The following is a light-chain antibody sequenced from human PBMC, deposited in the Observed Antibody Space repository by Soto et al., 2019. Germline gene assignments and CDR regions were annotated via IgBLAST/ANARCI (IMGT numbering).Light chain of an antibody. Sequence: EIVLTQSPGTLSLSPGERATLSCRASQSVSSSYLAWYQHKPGQAPRLLIYGASSRATGIPDRFSGSGSGPDFTHTISRLEPEEFAVYYCQQYGSSPSWTFGHGIKVEIK. J-gene: IGKJ1*01. CDR2: GAS. V-gene: IGKV3-20*01. CDR1: QSVSSSY. CDR3: QQYGSSPSWT.